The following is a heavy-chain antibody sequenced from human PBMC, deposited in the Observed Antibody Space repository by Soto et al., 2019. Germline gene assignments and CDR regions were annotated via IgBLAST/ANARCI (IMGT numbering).Heavy chain of an antibody. V-gene: IGHV3-23*01. CDR2: ISGSGGST. CDR3: AKGAFEYGDYAAY. Sequence: EVQLLESGGGLVQPGGSLRLSCAASGFTFSSYAMSWVRQAPGKGLEWVSAISGSGGSTYYADSVKGRFTISRDNSKNTLYLQMKSLRAEDRAVYYCAKGAFEYGDYAAYWGQGTLVTVSS. D-gene: IGHD4-17*01. J-gene: IGHJ4*02. CDR1: GFTFSSYA.